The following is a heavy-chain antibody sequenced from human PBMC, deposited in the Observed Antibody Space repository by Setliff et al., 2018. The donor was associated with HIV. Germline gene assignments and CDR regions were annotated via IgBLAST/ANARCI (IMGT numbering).Heavy chain of an antibody. CDR2: IYYSGST. CDR1: GGSISSSSYY. J-gene: IGHJ2*01. D-gene: IGHD3-22*01. Sequence: SETLSLTCTVSGGSISSSSYYWGWIRQPPGKGLEWIGSIYYSGSTNYNPSLESRVTISVDTSKNQFSLKLRSVTATDTTVYYCARHQGKYYDSSGYSGWFFDLWGRGTLVTVSS. CDR3: ARHQGKYYDSSGYSGWFFDL. V-gene: IGHV4-39*01.